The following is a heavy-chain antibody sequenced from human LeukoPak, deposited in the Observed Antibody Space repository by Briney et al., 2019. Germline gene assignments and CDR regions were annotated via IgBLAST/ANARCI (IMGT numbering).Heavy chain of an antibody. V-gene: IGHV3-23*01. CDR2: ISGSGGST. CDR3: ARSGGSGSYYIG. J-gene: IGHJ4*02. CDR1: GFTFSSYA. D-gene: IGHD3-10*01. Sequence: PGRSLRLSCAASGFTFSSYAMSWVRQAPGKGLEWVSAISGSGGSTYYADSVKGRFTISRDNAKNSLYLQMNSLRAEDTAVYYCARSGGSGSYYIGWGQGTLVTVSS.